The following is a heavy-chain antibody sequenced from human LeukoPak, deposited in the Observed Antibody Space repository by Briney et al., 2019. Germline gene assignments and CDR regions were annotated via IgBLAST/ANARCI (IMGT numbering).Heavy chain of an antibody. J-gene: IGHJ4*02. D-gene: IGHD5-12*01. CDR2: VSSGFHA. V-gene: IGHV3-13*01. CDR3: VKKARGYHYPYFDY. Sequence: GGSLRLSCTASGFTLGSHDMHWVRQIPGQGLEWVAAVSSGFHAFFADSVQGRFTVSREDARNSLYLQMNSLRAGDTAVYYCVKKARGYHYPYFDYWGQGTLVTVSS. CDR1: GFTLGSHD.